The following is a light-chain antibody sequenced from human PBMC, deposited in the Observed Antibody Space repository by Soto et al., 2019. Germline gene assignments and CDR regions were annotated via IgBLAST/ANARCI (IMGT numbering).Light chain of an antibody. CDR2: KAS. Sequence: DMQMTQSPATLSASVGDRVTITCRASQSLSSWLAWYQQKPGKAPKLLIYKASSLESGVPSRFSGSGSGTEFTLTISSLQPDDFATYYCQQYKTYMYTFGQGTKLAIK. CDR1: QSLSSW. V-gene: IGKV1-5*03. CDR3: QQYKTYMYT. J-gene: IGKJ2*01.